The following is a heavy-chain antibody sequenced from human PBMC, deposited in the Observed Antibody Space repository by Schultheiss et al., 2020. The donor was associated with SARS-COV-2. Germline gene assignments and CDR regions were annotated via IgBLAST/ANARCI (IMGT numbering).Heavy chain of an antibody. CDR2: INPNSGGT. CDR3: ARDGGEDGNRQTGVGYYYYYYGMDV. V-gene: IGHV1-2*02. D-gene: IGHD1-14*01. J-gene: IGHJ6*02. Sequence: ASVKVSCKASGYTFTGYYMHWLRQAPGQGLEWMGWINPNSGGTNYAQKFQGRITMARDTSISTAYMELSRLRSDDTAVYYCARDGGEDGNRQTGVGYYYYYYGMDVWGQGTTVTVSS. CDR1: GYTFTGYY.